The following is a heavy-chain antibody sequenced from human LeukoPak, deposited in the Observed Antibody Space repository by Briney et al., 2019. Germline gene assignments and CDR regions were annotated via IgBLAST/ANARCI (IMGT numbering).Heavy chain of an antibody. J-gene: IGHJ6*02. CDR1: GGSISSYY. CDR3: ARQPPAVAGPSLHYYGMDV. CDR2: IYTSGST. Sequence: SETLSLTCTVSGGSISSYYWSWIRQPAGKGLEWIGRIYTSGSTNYNPSLKSRVTISVDTSKNQFSLKLSSVTAADTAVYYCARQPPAVAGPSLHYYGMDVWGQGTTVTVSS. D-gene: IGHD6-19*01. V-gene: IGHV4-4*07.